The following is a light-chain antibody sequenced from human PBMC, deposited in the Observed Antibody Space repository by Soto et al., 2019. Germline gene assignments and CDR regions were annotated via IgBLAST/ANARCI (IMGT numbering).Light chain of an antibody. V-gene: IGKV1-9*01. J-gene: IGKJ4*01. CDR1: QGISSY. CDR2: AAS. Sequence: DLQLIPNAPFRSASVRGGVPSSCRASQGISSYLAWYQQKPGKAPKLLIYAASTLQSGVPSRFSGSGSGTEFTLTISSLQPEDSATYYCQQLKSYPLTFGGGTKVDIK. CDR3: QQLKSYPLT.